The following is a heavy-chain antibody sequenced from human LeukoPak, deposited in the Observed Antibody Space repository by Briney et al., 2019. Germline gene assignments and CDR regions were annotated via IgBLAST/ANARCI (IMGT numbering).Heavy chain of an antibody. CDR2: INPNSGGT. CDR1: GYTFTGYY. Sequence: ASVKVSCKASGYTFTGYYMHWVRQAPGQGLEWMGWINPNSGGTNYAQKFQGRVTMTRDTSISTAYMELSRLRSDDTAVYYCAREGGTHDSSGYYPDDAFDIWGQGTMVTVSS. CDR3: AREGGTHDSSGYYPDDAFDI. J-gene: IGHJ3*02. D-gene: IGHD3-22*01. V-gene: IGHV1-2*02.